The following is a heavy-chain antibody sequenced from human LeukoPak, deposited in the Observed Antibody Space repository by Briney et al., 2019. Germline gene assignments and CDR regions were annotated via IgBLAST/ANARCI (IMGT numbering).Heavy chain of an antibody. CDR1: GFTFRSHA. J-gene: IGHJ4*02. Sequence: GGSLRLSCVGSGFTFRSHAMSWVRQAPEKGLEFVSGIYENGGTTYYADSVKGRFTISRDNAKNSLYLQMNSLRAEDTAVYYCARDHQPRYSSGWYHPENYFDYWGQGTLVTVSS. V-gene: IGHV3-23*01. CDR2: IYENGGTT. CDR3: ARDHQPRYSSGWYHPENYFDY. D-gene: IGHD6-19*01.